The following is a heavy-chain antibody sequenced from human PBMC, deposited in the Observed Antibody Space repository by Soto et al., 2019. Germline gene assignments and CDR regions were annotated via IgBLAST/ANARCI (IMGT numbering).Heavy chain of an antibody. CDR3: ARARWYDAFDV. CDR2: IFHGGNT. D-gene: IGHD2-15*01. CDR1: GVFISSGNY. V-gene: IGHV4-38-2*01. J-gene: IGHJ3*01. Sequence: TETLSLNCAVPGVFISSGNYWGWIRKPPGKGLEWIGSIFHGGNTYYNPSLKSRVTISVDMSKNQFSLKLNSVTAADTAVYYCARARWYDAFDVWGQGTVVTVSS.